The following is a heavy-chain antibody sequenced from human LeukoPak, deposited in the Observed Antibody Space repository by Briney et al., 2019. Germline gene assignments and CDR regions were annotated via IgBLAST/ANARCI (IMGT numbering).Heavy chain of an antibody. J-gene: IGHJ4*02. CDR2: MNPNSGNT. Sequence: ASVKVSCKASGYTFTCYDINWVRQATGQGLEWMGWMNPNSGNTGYAQKFQGRVTMTRNPSISTAYMELSSLRSEDTAVYYCARESGLYGSGSRYWGQGTLVTVSS. CDR3: ARESGLYGSGSRY. V-gene: IGHV1-8*01. D-gene: IGHD3-10*01. CDR1: GYTFTCYD.